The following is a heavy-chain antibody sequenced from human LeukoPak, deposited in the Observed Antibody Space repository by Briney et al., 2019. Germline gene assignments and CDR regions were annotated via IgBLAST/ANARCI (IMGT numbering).Heavy chain of an antibody. CDR1: GYSISSGYY. J-gene: IGHJ4*02. V-gene: IGHV4-38-2*01. CDR2: IYHSGST. CDR3: ARTPVTPAASDY. Sequence: SETLSLTCAVSGYSISSGYYWGWIRQPPGKGPEWIGSIYHSGSTYYNPSLKSRVTISVDTSKNQFSLKLSSVTAADTAVYYCARTPVTPAASDYWGQGTLVTVSS. D-gene: IGHD2-2*01.